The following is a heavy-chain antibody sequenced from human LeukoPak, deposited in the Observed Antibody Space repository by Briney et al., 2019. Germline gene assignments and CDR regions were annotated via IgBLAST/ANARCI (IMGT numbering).Heavy chain of an antibody. CDR1: GFTFSSYG. Sequence: GGSLRLSCAASGFTFSSYGMHWVRQAPGKGLEWVAVISYDGSNKYYADSVKGRFTISRDNSKNTLDLQMNSLRAEDTAVYYCAKDGGEYYDILTGYYPRLYYMDVWGKGTTVTISS. J-gene: IGHJ6*03. V-gene: IGHV3-30*18. CDR3: AKDGGEYYDILTGYYPRLYYMDV. D-gene: IGHD3-9*01. CDR2: ISYDGSNK.